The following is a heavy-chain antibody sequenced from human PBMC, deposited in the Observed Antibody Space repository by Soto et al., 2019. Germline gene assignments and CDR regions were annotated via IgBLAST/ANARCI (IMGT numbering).Heavy chain of an antibody. V-gene: IGHV3-23*01. D-gene: IGHD5-12*01. Sequence: EVQLLESGGGLVQPGGSLRLSCAASGFSFSNFAMNWVRQPPGKGLEWVSSVDYSGSYPFYAASVKGRFTISRDNSKNMVYLELNSLRAEDTAVYYCAKRSGGYSEFDYWGQGTLVIVSS. CDR1: GFSFSNFA. CDR3: AKRSGGYSEFDY. CDR2: VDYSGSYP. J-gene: IGHJ4*02.